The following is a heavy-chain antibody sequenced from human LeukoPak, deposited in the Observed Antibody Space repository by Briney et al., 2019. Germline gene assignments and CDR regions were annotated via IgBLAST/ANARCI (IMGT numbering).Heavy chain of an antibody. CDR3: ARDALGYCSSTSCSQNWFDP. D-gene: IGHD2-2*01. Sequence: SETLSLTCTVSGYSISSGYYWGWIRQPPGKGLEWIGSIYHSGSTYYNPSLKSRVTISVDTSKNQFSLKLSSVTAADTAVYYCARDALGYCSSTSCSQNWFDPWGQGTLVTVSS. CDR1: GYSISSGYY. V-gene: IGHV4-38-2*02. CDR2: IYHSGST. J-gene: IGHJ5*02.